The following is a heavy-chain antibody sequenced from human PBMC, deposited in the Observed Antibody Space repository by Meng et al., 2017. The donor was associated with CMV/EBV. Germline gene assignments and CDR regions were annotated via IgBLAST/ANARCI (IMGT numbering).Heavy chain of an antibody. V-gene: IGHV1-69*02. Sequence: SVKVSCKASGGTFSSYTISWVRQAPGQGLEWMGRIIPILGIANYAQKFQGRVTITADKSTSTAYMELSSLRSEDTAVYYCATEGGSGYGGLDIWGQGTMVTVS. CDR3: ATEGGSGYGGLDI. CDR2: IIPILGIA. D-gene: IGHD6-25*01. CDR1: GGTFSSYT. J-gene: IGHJ3*02.